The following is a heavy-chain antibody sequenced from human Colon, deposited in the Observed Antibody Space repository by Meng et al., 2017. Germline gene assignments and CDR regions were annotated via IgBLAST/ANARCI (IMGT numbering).Heavy chain of an antibody. Sequence: SETLSLTCTVSGGSITNYYWSWLRQPPGKGLEWIGYIFYTGSTHYNPSLASRVTISIDTSENQFSLRLSSVTAAGTAMYYCARAATYGDFDSWGQGTLVTVSS. CDR3: ARAATYGDFDS. V-gene: IGHV4-59*01. J-gene: IGHJ4*02. CDR2: IFYTGST. D-gene: IGHD4/OR15-4a*01. CDR1: GGSITNYY.